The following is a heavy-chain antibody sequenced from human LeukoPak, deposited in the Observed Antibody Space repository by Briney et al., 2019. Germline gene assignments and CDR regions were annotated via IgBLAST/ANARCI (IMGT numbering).Heavy chain of an antibody. Sequence: GGSLRLSCAASGFTFSSYWMSWVRQAPGKGLEWVANIKEDGSEKYYVDSVKGRFTISRDNAKNSLYLQMNSLRVEDTAVYYCARALAEAGTGYWGQGTLVTVSS. CDR1: GFTFSSYW. CDR2: IKEDGSEK. D-gene: IGHD6-19*01. CDR3: ARALAEAGTGY. V-gene: IGHV3-7*01. J-gene: IGHJ4*02.